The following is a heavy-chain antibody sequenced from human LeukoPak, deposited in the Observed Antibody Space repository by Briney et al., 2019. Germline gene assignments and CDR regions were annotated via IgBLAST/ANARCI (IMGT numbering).Heavy chain of an antibody. Sequence: SQTLSLTFAISVDSVSSNSAAWNWLRQSPSRGLEWLGSTYYRSKWYNDYAVSVKSRITINPDTSKNQFSLQLNSVTPEDTAVYYCAREMTTVTTGYYCMDVWGKGTTVTVSS. CDR2: TYYRSKWYN. D-gene: IGHD4-17*01. V-gene: IGHV6-1*01. J-gene: IGHJ6*03. CDR3: AREMTTVTTGYYCMDV. CDR1: VDSVSSNSAA.